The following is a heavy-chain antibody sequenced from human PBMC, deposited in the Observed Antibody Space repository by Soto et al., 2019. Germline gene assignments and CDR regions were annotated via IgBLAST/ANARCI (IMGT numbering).Heavy chain of an antibody. Sequence: GGSLRLSCAASGFTFSSYGMHWVRQAPGKGLEWVSAISGSGGSTYYADSVKGRFTISRDNSKNTLYLQMNSLRAEDTAVYYCATAFPRYFDWLLPPFDYWGQGTLVTVSS. V-gene: IGHV3-23*01. J-gene: IGHJ4*02. D-gene: IGHD3-9*01. CDR1: GFTFSSYG. CDR3: ATAFPRYFDWLLPPFDY. CDR2: ISGSGGST.